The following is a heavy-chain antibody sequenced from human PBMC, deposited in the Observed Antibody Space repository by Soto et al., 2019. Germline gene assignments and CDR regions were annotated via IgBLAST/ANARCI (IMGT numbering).Heavy chain of an antibody. V-gene: IGHV4-34*01. J-gene: IGHJ4*02. Sequence: SETLCITCIVYGESFSGYYWSTIRQPPGKGLEWIGEINHSGSTNYNPSLKSRVTISVDTSQDQFSLKLSSVTAADSAVYYCARRLSWGLTTSTLYYFDYWGQGILVTVSS. CDR2: INHSGST. CDR1: GESFSGYY. D-gene: IGHD2-15*01. CDR3: ARRLSWGLTTSTLYYFDY.